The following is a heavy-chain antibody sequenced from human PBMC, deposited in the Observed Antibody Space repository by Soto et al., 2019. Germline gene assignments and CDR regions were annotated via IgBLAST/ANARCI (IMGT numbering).Heavy chain of an antibody. CDR2: IYTSGST. CDR3: ARCKGSSSWYYFDY. D-gene: IGHD6-13*01. J-gene: IGHJ4*02. CDR1: GGSISSYY. Sequence: SETLSLTCTVSGGSISSYYWSWIRQPAGKGLEWIGRIYTSGSTNYNPSLKSRVTMSVDTSKNQFSLKLSSVTAADTAVYYCARCKGSSSWYYFDYWGQGTRVTVSS. V-gene: IGHV4-4*07.